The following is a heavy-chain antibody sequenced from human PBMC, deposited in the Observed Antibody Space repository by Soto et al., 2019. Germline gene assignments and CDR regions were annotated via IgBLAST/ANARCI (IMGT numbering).Heavy chain of an antibody. CDR2: IYYSGST. CDR1: DGSISSYY. J-gene: IGHJ6*02. CDR3: ARGCLDRLGYCSSTSCYRTGLGHGRVKSNYYYYGMDV. D-gene: IGHD2-2*01. Sequence: SETLSLTCRVYDGSISSYYWSWIRQPPGEGLEWIGYIYYSGSTNYIPSLKSRVTISVDTSKNQFSPKLSSVTAADTAVYYCARGCLDRLGYCSSTSCYRTGLGHGRVKSNYYYYGMDVWGQGTTVTVSS. V-gene: IGHV4-59*12.